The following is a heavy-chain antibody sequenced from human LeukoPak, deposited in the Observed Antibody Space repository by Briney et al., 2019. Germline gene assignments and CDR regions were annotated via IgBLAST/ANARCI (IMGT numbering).Heavy chain of an antibody. CDR3: VRDGHCSSTSCTFDY. D-gene: IGHD2-2*03. CDR1: GLTFSDHY. CDR2: INGRGTFT. J-gene: IGHJ4*02. V-gene: IGHV3-11*06. Sequence: PGGSLRLSCAASGLTFSDHYMGWIRQAPGKGREWISYINGRGTFTNYADSVRGRFTISRDNPKNSLYLQMNNVRAEDTAVYYCVRDGHCSSTSCTFDYWGQGTLVTVSS.